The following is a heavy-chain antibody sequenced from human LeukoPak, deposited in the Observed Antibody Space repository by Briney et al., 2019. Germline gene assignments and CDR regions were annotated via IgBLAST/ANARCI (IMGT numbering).Heavy chain of an antibody. CDR2: IDSGGST. Sequence: PGGSLRLSCAASGFTVSSNYMSWVRQAPGKGLEWVSVIDSGGSTYYADSVKGRFTISRDNSKNTLYLQMNSLRAEDTAVYYCARSITMVRGGISDYMDVWGKGTTVTISS. V-gene: IGHV3-66*01. CDR3: ARSITMVRGGISDYMDV. J-gene: IGHJ6*03. D-gene: IGHD3-10*01. CDR1: GFTVSSNY.